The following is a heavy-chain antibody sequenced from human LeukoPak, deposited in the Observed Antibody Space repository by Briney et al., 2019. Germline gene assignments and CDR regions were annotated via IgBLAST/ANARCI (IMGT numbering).Heavy chain of an antibody. D-gene: IGHD3-22*01. J-gene: IGHJ4*02. CDR3: ASPRSYYDRSGRFDY. CDR1: GGTFSSYA. V-gene: IGHV1-69*04. CDR2: IIPILGIA. Sequence: ASVKVSCKASGGTFSSYAISWVRQAPGQGLEWMGRIIPILGIANYAQKFQGRVTITADKSTSTAYMELSSLRSEDTAVYYCASPRSYYDRSGRFDYWGQGTLVTVSS.